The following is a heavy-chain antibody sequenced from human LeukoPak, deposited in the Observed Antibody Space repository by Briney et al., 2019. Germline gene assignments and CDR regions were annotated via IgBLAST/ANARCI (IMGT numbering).Heavy chain of an antibody. V-gene: IGHV4-34*01. D-gene: IGHD6-13*01. J-gene: IGHJ4*02. CDR1: GGSFSGYY. CDR2: INHSGST. CDR3: ARGLQLTGDY. Sequence: PSETLSLTCAVYGGSFSGYYWSWICQPPGKGLEWIGEINHSGSTNYNPSLKSRVTISVDTSKNQFSLKLSSVTAADTAVYYCARGLQLTGDYWGQGTLVTVSS.